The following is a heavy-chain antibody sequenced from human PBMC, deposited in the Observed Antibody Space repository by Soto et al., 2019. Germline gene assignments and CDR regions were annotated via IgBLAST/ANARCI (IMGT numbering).Heavy chain of an antibody. CDR2: IYPGDSDT. V-gene: IGHV5-51*01. D-gene: IGHD3-9*01. CDR3: ARHGRYFDWPDGPQGSGFDP. Sequence: PGESLKISCKGSGYSFTSYWIGWVRQMPGKGLEWMGIIYPGDSDTRYSPSFQGQVTISADKSISTAYLQWSSLKASDTAMYYCARHGRYFDWPDGPQGSGFDPWGQGTLVTVSS. CDR1: GYSFTSYW. J-gene: IGHJ5*02.